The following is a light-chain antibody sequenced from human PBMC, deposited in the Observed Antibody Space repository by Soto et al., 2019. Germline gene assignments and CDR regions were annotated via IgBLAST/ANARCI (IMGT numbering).Light chain of an antibody. CDR2: GAS. CDR3: QQYNNWPRT. V-gene: IGKV3-15*01. CDR1: QSVSSN. Sequence: EILMTQSPATLSVSVGERATLSCRASQSVSSNLAWYQQKPGQAPRLLIYGASTRANGIPARFSGSGSGTEFTLTISSLQSEDFAVYYCQQYNNWPRTFGQGTKVDIK. J-gene: IGKJ1*01.